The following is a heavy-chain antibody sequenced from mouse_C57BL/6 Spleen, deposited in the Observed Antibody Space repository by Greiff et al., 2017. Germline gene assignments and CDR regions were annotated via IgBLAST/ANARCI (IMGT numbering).Heavy chain of an antibody. CDR3: VRDAYYGSSHYAMDY. V-gene: IGHV10-3*01. CDR1: GFTFTTYA. Sequence: DVKLVESGGGLVQPKGSLKLSCAASGFTFTTYALHWVRQAPGKGLEWVARIRSKSSNYATYYADSVKDRFTISRDDSQSMLYLQMNNLKTDDTAMYYCVRDAYYGSSHYAMDYWGQGTSVTVSS. D-gene: IGHD1-1*01. J-gene: IGHJ4*01. CDR2: IRSKSSNYAT.